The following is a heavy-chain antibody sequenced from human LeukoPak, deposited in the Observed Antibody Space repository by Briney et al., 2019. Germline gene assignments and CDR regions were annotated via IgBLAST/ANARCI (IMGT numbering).Heavy chain of an antibody. D-gene: IGHD4-23*01. Sequence: GGSLRLSCAASGFTFSSYWMHWVRQAPGKGLVWVSRINTDVSSTTYADSVKGRFTISRDNAKNTLYLQMNSLRAEDTAVYYCARDPVLDDYGGNSPYWGQGTLVTVSS. V-gene: IGHV3-74*01. CDR2: INTDVSST. CDR3: ARDPVLDDYGGNSPY. J-gene: IGHJ4*02. CDR1: GFTFSSYW.